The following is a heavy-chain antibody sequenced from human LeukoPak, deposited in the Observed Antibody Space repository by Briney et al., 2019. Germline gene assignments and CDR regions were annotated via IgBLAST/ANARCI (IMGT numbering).Heavy chain of an antibody. J-gene: IGHJ4*02. Sequence: SETLSLTCTVSGGSISSYYWSWIRQPPGKGLEWIGYIYYNGGTNYNPSLRSRVTISVDTSKNHFSLRLSSVSAADTAMYYCARAGGVDTAMDANFDYWGQGTLVTVSS. CDR1: GGSISSYY. V-gene: IGHV4-59*01. CDR2: IYYNGGT. CDR3: ARAGGVDTAMDANFDY. D-gene: IGHD5-18*01.